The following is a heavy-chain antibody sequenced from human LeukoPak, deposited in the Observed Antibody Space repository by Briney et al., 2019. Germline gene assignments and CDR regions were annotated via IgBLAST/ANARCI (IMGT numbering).Heavy chain of an antibody. Sequence: SETLSLTCTVSGGSISSYYWSWIRQPAGKGLEWIGRIYTSGSTNYSPSLKSRVTMSVDTSKNQFSLKLSSVTAADTAVYYCARAYYDFSGYYYYMDVWGKGTTVTVSS. J-gene: IGHJ6*03. V-gene: IGHV4-4*07. CDR3: ARAYYDFSGYYYYMDV. CDR1: GGSISSYY. D-gene: IGHD3-3*01. CDR2: IYTSGST.